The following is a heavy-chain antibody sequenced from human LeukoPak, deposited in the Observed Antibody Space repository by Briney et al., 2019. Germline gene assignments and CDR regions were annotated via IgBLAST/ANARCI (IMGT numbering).Heavy chain of an antibody. CDR2: IIPIFGTA. Sequence: SVKVSCKASGGTFSSYAISWVRQAPGQGLEWMGGIIPIFGTANYAQKFQGRVTITTDESTSTAYMELSSLRSEDTAVYYCARGFRYFDWLAPFDYWGQGTPVTVSS. CDR1: GGTFSSYA. V-gene: IGHV1-69*05. J-gene: IGHJ4*02. D-gene: IGHD3-9*01. CDR3: ARGFRYFDWLAPFDY.